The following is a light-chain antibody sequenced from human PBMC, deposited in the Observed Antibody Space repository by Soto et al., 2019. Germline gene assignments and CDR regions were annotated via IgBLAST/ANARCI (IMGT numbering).Light chain of an antibody. CDR1: SSDIGGYNS. V-gene: IGLV2-8*01. CDR3: SSYTDRKNLV. CDR2: DVT. J-gene: IGLJ1*01. Sequence: QSVLTQSPSASGSPGQSVTISCTGTSSDIGGYNSVSWYQQHPGKAPKVTIYDVTKRPSGVPDRFPGSKSGNTASLTVSALQAEDEADYYCSSYTDRKNLVFGTGTKVTVL.